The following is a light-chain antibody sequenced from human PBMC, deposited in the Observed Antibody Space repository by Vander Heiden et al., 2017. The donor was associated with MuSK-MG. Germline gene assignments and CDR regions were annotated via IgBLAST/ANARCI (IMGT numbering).Light chain of an antibody. Sequence: QSVLTQPPSASGTPGQRVTIPCSGSSSNIGSNYVYWYQQPPGTAPKLLIYRNKQRPSGVPDRFSGSKSGTSASLAISGLRSEDEADYYCAAWDDSLSGQVFGGGTKLTVL. V-gene: IGLV1-47*01. CDR1: SSNIGSNY. CDR2: RNK. J-gene: IGLJ2*01. CDR3: AAWDDSLSGQV.